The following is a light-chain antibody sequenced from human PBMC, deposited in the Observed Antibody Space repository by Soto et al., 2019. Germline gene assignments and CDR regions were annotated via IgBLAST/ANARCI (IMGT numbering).Light chain of an antibody. CDR2: GNN. CDR1: SSNIGAGYD. J-gene: IGLJ1*01. CDR3: QSYASSLTALYV. V-gene: IGLV1-40*01. Sequence: QSVLTQPPSVSGAPGQTVTISCIGTSSNIGAGYDVHWYQQLAGTAPKLLIFGNNNRPSGVPDRFSASKTGTSASLAITGLQAEDEADYYCQSYASSLTALYVFGAGTKLTVL.